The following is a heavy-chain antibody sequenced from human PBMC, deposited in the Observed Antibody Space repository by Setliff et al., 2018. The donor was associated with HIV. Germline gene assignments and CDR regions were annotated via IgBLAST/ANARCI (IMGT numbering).Heavy chain of an antibody. CDR3: AEVTCSPDSCFLDY. CDR2: INPNTGST. J-gene: IGHJ4*02. D-gene: IGHD2-15*01. Sequence: ASVKVSCKASGSTFITYHVHWVPQAPGQGLEWMGIINPNTGSTSYAQKFQGRVTMTWDTSSGTVYMDLNSLKSEDTAVYYCAEVTCSPDSCFLDYWGQGTLVTVSS. V-gene: IGHV1-46*01. CDR1: GSTFITYH.